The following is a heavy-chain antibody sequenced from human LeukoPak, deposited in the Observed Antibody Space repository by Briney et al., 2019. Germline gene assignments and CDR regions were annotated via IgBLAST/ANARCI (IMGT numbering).Heavy chain of an antibody. CDR1: GFTFSSYA. D-gene: IGHD2-8*01. Sequence: GGSLRLSCAASGFTFSSYAMSWVRQAPGKGLEWVSGISGSGGGTYNADSVKGRFTISRDNSKNTLYLQINSLRAEDTAVYYCAKNGVNYWYFDLWGRGTLVTVSS. J-gene: IGHJ2*01. V-gene: IGHV3-23*01. CDR3: AKNGVNYWYFDL. CDR2: ISGSGGGT.